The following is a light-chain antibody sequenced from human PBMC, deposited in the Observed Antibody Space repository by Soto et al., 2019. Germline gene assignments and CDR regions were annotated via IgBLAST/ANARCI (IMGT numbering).Light chain of an antibody. Sequence: DDRLTQSPSPLSASVGDRVTISCRASQAIGDWLAWYQQKPGKAPKLLIHRVSRLQSGVPVRFSGSGSETEFTLTINGLQPDDFATYYCQRYNSHLFFFGPGTKVQSK. CDR1: QAIGDW. V-gene: IGKV1-5*03. CDR2: RVS. J-gene: IGKJ3*01. CDR3: QRYNSHLFF.